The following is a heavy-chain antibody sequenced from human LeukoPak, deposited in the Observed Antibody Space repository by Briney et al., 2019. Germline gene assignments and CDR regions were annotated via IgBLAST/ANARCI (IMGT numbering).Heavy chain of an antibody. CDR1: GFTFSSYG. CDR2: IRYDGSNK. Sequence: PGGSLRLSCAASGFTFSSYGMHWVRQAPGKGLEWVAFIRYDGSNKYYADSVKGRFTISRDNSKNTLYLQMNSLRAEDTAVYYCAKPRGQYRSDALDYWGQGTLVTVSS. CDR3: AKPRGQYRSDALDY. D-gene: IGHD6-6*01. V-gene: IGHV3-30*02. J-gene: IGHJ4*02.